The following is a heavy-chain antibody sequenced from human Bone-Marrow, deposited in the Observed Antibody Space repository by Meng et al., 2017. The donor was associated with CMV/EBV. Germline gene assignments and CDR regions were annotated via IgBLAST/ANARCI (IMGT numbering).Heavy chain of an antibody. CDR1: GGTFSSYA. V-gene: IGHV1-69*05. D-gene: IGHD2-2*01. Sequence: SVKVSCKASGGTFSSYAISWVRQAPGQGLEWMGWISAYNGNTNYAQKFQGRVTITTDESTSTAYMELSSLRSEDTAVYYCARDGCSSTSCYYTSYNWCDPWGQGTLVTVSS. CDR3: ARDGCSSTSCYYTSYNWCDP. CDR2: ISAYNGNT. J-gene: IGHJ5*02.